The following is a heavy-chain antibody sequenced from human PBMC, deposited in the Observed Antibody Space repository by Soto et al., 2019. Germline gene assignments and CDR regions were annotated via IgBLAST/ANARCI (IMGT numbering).Heavy chain of an antibody. V-gene: IGHV3-11*05. D-gene: IGHD6-13*01. Sequence: QVQLVESGGGLVKPGGSLRLSCAASGFTFSDYYMSWIRQAPGKGLEWVSYISSSSSYTNYADSVKGRFTISRDNAKNSVYLQMNMMRAEDTAVDYCVRFRTRIAAAGTRAFDIWGQGTMVTVSS. CDR1: GFTFSDYY. CDR3: VRFRTRIAAAGTRAFDI. CDR2: ISSSSSYT. J-gene: IGHJ3*02.